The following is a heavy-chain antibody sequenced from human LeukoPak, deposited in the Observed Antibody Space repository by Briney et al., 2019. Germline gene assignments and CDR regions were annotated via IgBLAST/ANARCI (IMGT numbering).Heavy chain of an antibody. CDR2: ISYSGST. D-gene: IGHD6-13*01. CDR3: ARHWETSSWYVDY. J-gene: IGHJ4*02. V-gene: IGHV4-59*08. Sequence: TFSLNRTLYDGSNSRYYCSLIRKHPPKGLKQFRYISYSGSTNYNPPLKGPATISLATSQNQLSINLSSVTAADTAVYYCARHWETSSWYVDYWGQGTRVTVSS. CDR1: DGSNSRYY.